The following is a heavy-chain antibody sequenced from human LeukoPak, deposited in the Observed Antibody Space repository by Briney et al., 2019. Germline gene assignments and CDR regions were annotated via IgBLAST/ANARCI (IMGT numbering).Heavy chain of an antibody. Sequence: GGSLRLSCAASGFTFSSYAMNWVRQAPGKGLEWVSAISGSGGSTYYADSVKGRFTISRDNSKNTLYLQMSSLRAEDTAVYYCAKAMPFVVVPAALFDYWGQGTLVTVSS. CDR2: ISGSGGST. CDR3: AKAMPFVVVPAALFDY. J-gene: IGHJ4*02. CDR1: GFTFSSYA. V-gene: IGHV3-23*01. D-gene: IGHD2-2*01.